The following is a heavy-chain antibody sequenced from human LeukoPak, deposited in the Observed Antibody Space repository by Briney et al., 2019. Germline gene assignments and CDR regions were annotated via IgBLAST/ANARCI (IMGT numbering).Heavy chain of an antibody. D-gene: IGHD4-17*01. CDR3: ARLAVTTRDYYYYYYMDV. J-gene: IGHJ6*03. CDR2: ISSSSTI. CDR1: GFTFSSYS. Sequence: GGSLRLSCAASGFTFSSYSMNWVRQAPGKGLEWVSYISSSSTIYYADSVKGRFTISRDNAKNSLYLQMNSLRAEDTAVYYCARLAVTTRDYYYYYYMDVWGKGTTVAVSS. V-gene: IGHV3-48*04.